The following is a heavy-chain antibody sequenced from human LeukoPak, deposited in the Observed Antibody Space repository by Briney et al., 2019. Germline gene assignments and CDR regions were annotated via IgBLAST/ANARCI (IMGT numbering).Heavy chain of an antibody. CDR2: IGAGGTFT. Sequence: GGSLRLSCTASGFTFSSYAMNWVRQAPGKGLEWVSGIGAGGTFTYYADSVKGRFTISRDNSKNTLYLQMNSLRAEDTAVYYCARDSSGSYGGRFDYWGQGTLVTVSS. V-gene: IGHV3-23*01. J-gene: IGHJ4*02. CDR3: ARDSSGSYGGRFDY. CDR1: GFTFSSYA. D-gene: IGHD1-26*01.